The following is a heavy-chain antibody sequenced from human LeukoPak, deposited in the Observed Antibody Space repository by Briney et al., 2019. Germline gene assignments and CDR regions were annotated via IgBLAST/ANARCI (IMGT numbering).Heavy chain of an antibody. J-gene: IGHJ5*02. Sequence: MGGIIPIFGTANYAQKFQGRVTITADKSTSTAYMELSSLRSEDTAVYYCARDYDILTGWFDPWGQGTLVTVSS. CDR3: ARDYDILTGWFDP. D-gene: IGHD3-9*01. CDR2: IIPIFGTA. V-gene: IGHV1-69*06.